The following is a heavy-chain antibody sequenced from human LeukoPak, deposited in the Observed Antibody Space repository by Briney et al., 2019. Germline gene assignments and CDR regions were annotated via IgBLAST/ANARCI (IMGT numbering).Heavy chain of an antibody. CDR1: GGSISSSSYY. Sequence: EPSETLSLTCTVSGGSISSSSYYWGWIRQPPGKGLEWIGSIYYSGSTYYNPSLKSRVTISVDTSKNQFSLKLSSVTAADTAVYYCARHSATGTHFDYWGQGTLVTVSS. J-gene: IGHJ4*02. CDR3: ARHSATGTHFDY. V-gene: IGHV4-39*01. D-gene: IGHD1-1*01. CDR2: IYYSGST.